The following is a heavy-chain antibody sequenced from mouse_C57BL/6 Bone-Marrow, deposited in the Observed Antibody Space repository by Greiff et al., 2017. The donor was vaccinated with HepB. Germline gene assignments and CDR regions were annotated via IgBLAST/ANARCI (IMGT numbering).Heavy chain of an antibody. V-gene: IGHV3-6*01. CDR3: ARGITTVVADYFDY. J-gene: IGHJ2*01. CDR2: ISYDGSN. Sequence: EVKLQESGPGLVKPSQSLSLTCSVTGYSITSGYYWNWIRQFPGSKLEWMGYISYDGSNNYNPSLKNRISITRDTSKNQFFLKLNSVTTEDTATYYCARGITTVVADYFDYWGQGTTLTVSS. CDR1: GYSITSGYY. D-gene: IGHD1-1*01.